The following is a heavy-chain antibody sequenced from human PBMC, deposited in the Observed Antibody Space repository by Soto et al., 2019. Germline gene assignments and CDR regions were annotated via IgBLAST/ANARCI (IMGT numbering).Heavy chain of an antibody. Sequence: GGSLRLSCAASGFTFSSYGMHWVRQAPGKGLEWVAVIWYDGSNKYYADSVKGRFTISRDNSKNTLYLQMNSLRAEDTAVYYCARESPSYYDFWRGYFRGGYYGMDVWGQGTTVTVSS. V-gene: IGHV3-33*01. CDR3: ARESPSYYDFWRGYFRGGYYGMDV. CDR1: GFTFSSYG. D-gene: IGHD3-3*01. J-gene: IGHJ6*02. CDR2: IWYDGSNK.